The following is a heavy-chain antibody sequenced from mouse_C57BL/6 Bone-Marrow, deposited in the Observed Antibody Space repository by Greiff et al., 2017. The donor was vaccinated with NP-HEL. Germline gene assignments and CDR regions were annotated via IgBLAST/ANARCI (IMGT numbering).Heavy chain of an antibody. J-gene: IGHJ3*01. CDR3: TQAYYGIPFAY. V-gene: IGHV14-4*01. CDR2: IDPENGDT. CDR1: GFNIKDDY. D-gene: IGHD2-10*01. Sequence: EVQLRQSGAELVRPGASVKLSCTASGFNIKDDYMHWVKQRPEQGLEWIGWIDPENGDTEYASKFQGKATITADTSSNTAYLQLSSLTSEDTAVYYCTQAYYGIPFAYWGQGTLVTVSA.